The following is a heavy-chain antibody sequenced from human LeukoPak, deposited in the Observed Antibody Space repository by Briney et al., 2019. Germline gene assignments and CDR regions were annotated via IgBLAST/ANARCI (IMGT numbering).Heavy chain of an antibody. CDR1: GFTFDDYG. J-gene: IGHJ3*02. CDR3: ARDAVYNAFDI. Sequence: GGSLRLSCAVSGFTFDDYGMSWVRQAPGKGLEWVSGINWNGGSTGYADSVKGRFTISGDNAKNSLYLQMNSLRAEDTALYHCARDAVYNAFDIWGQGTMVTVSS. D-gene: IGHD3-10*01. V-gene: IGHV3-20*01. CDR2: INWNGGST.